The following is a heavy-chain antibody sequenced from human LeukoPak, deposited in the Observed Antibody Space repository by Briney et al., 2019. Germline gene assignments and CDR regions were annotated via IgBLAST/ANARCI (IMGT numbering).Heavy chain of an antibody. D-gene: IGHD2-21*02. Sequence: GGSLRLSCAASGFTVSSSYMSWVRQAPGKGLEWVSAIYSGGSTYYAASVKGRFTISRDNSENTLSLQMNSLRAEDTAVYYCARVRTALTNWFDPWGQGTLVTVAS. CDR3: ARVRTALTNWFDP. CDR1: GFTVSSSY. V-gene: IGHV3-66*01. J-gene: IGHJ5*02. CDR2: IYSGGST.